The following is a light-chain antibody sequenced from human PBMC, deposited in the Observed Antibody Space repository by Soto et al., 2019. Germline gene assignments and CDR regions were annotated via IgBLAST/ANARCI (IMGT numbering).Light chain of an antibody. CDR2: EAS. Sequence: QSVLTQPASVSGPPGQSITISCTGTSSDVGGYNYVSWYQQHPGKAPKLMIYEASTRPSGVSNRFSGSNSGNTASLAISGLPAEDEADYYCTSYTSSSTPYVFGTGPKVTVL. J-gene: IGLJ1*01. CDR3: TSYTSSSTPYV. V-gene: IGLV2-14*01. CDR1: SSDVGGYNY.